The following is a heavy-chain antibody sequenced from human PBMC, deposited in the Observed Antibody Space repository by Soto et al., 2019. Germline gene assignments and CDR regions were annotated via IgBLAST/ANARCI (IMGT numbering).Heavy chain of an antibody. D-gene: IGHD3-16*01. CDR1: GFTFSSYW. CDR3: ARVPLGGTYGSILFNF. V-gene: IGHV3-74*01. Sequence: EVQLVESGGGLVQPGGSLRLSCAASGFTFSSYWMHWVRQAPGKGLVWVSRINSDGSSTSYADSVKGRFTISRDNAKKRLYLQMKGLRAEETAVFYWARVPLGGTYGSILFNFWGQGTRVTVSS. CDR2: INSDGSST. J-gene: IGHJ3*01.